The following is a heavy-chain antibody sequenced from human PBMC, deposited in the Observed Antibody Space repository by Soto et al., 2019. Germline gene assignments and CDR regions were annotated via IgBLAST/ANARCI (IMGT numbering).Heavy chain of an antibody. CDR1: GFTFSSYS. J-gene: IGHJ4*02. CDR3: ARDHDSSSYDY. D-gene: IGHD6-13*01. CDR2: ISSSSSYI. V-gene: IGHV3-21*01. Sequence: EVQLVESGGGLVKPGGSLRLSCAASGFTFSSYSMNWVRQAPGKGLEWVSSISSSSSYIYYAASVKGRFTISRDNAKNSLYLQMNSLRAEDTAVYYCARDHDSSSYDYWGQGTLVTVSS.